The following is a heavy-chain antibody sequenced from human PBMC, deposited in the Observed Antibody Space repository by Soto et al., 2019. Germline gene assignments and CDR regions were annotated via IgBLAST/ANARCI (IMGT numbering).Heavy chain of an antibody. Sequence: WETLSLTCTVSGGSTSSYYWSWIRQPPGKGLEWIGYIYYSGSTNYNPSLKSRVTISVDTSKNQFSLKLSSVTAADTAVYYCARVGGYSYGLVDYWGQGTLVTVAS. J-gene: IGHJ4*02. V-gene: IGHV4-59*01. CDR3: ARVGGYSYGLVDY. D-gene: IGHD5-18*01. CDR1: GGSTSSYY. CDR2: IYYSGST.